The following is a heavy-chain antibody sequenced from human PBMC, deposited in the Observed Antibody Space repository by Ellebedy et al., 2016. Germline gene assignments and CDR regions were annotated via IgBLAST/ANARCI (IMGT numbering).Heavy chain of an antibody. D-gene: IGHD6-13*01. CDR2: ISRSSSTM. V-gene: IGHV3-11*01. Sequence: GGSLRLXCAASRFTFSDYYMSWIRQAPGKGLEWVSSISRSSSTMYYADSVKGRFIISRDNAKNSLYLQMNSLRAEDTAMYYCARSYSSSWYVPFDQWGQGTLVTVSS. CDR3: ARSYSSSWYVPFDQ. CDR1: RFTFSDYY. J-gene: IGHJ4*01.